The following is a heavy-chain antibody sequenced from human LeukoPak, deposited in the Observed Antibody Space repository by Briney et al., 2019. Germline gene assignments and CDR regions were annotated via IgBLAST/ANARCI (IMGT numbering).Heavy chain of an antibody. J-gene: IGHJ4*02. CDR2: INHSGST. V-gene: IGHV4-34*01. CDR1: GGSFSGYY. CDR3: ARGLYSSSWYRY. D-gene: IGHD6-13*01. Sequence: SETLSLTCAVYGGSFSGYYWSWIRQPPGKGLEWIGEINHSGSTNYNPSLKSRVAISVDTSKNQFSLKLSSVTAADTAVYYCARGLYSSSWYRYWGQGTLVTVSS.